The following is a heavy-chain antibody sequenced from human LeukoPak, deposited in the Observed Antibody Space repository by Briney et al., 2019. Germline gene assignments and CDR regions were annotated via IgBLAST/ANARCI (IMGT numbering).Heavy chain of an antibody. D-gene: IGHD3-22*01. J-gene: IGHJ6*02. CDR1: GFSFDDYG. CDR2: INWNGDST. V-gene: IGHV3-20*04. CDR3: ARPYYSNYYYYGMDV. Sequence: GGSLRLSCAASGFSFDDYGLTWVRQAPGKGLEWVSGINWNGDSTDYADSVKGRFTISRDNAKNSLYLQMNSLRAEDTALYYCARPYYSNYYYYGMDVWGQGTTVTDSS.